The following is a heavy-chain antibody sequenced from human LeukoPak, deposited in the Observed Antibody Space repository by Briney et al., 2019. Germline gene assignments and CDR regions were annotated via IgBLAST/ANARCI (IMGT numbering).Heavy chain of an antibody. V-gene: IGHV1-3*01. J-gene: IGHJ4*02. CDR2: INAGNGNT. CDR1: GYTFTSYA. CDR3: ARGYYGSGSYYQTFDY. Sequence: GASVKVSCKASGYTFTSYAMHWVRQAPGQRLECMGWINAGNGNTKYSQKFQGRVTITRDTSASTAYMELSSLRSEDTAVYYCARGYYGSGSYYQTFDYWGQGTLVTVSS. D-gene: IGHD3-10*01.